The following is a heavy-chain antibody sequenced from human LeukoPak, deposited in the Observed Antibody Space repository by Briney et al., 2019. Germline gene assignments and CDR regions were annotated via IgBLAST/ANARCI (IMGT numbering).Heavy chain of an antibody. CDR2: INPNSGGT. CDR1: GYTFTGYY. J-gene: IGHJ4*02. CDR3: ASKSPDCSGGSCYFFDY. D-gene: IGHD2-15*01. Sequence: ASVKVSCKASGYTFTGYYMHWVRQAPGQGLEWMGWINPNSGGTNYAQKFQGRVTMTRDTSISTAYMELSRLRSDDTAVYYCASKSPDCSGGSCYFFDYWGQGTLVTVSS. V-gene: IGHV1-2*02.